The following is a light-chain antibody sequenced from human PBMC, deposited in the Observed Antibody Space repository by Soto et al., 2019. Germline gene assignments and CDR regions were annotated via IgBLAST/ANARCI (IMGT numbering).Light chain of an antibody. CDR2: AAS. V-gene: IGKV1-39*01. CDR3: HQSFRMPRT. J-gene: IGKJ4*02. CDR1: QPISTF. Sequence: DTQVTQSPSSLSASVGDSVTLTCRARQPISTFLNLYQQKSGRATQLLIYAASSLQCGVPSRFSDSGSGTEYTPTNSNLQTEDFVTDYCHQSFRMPRTFCEWTKVE.